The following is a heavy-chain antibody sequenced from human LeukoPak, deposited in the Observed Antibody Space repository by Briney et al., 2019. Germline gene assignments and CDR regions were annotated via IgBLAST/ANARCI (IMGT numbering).Heavy chain of an antibody. J-gene: IGHJ4*02. CDR2: IKSKTDGGTT. V-gene: IGHV3-15*01. CDR1: GFTFDDYG. D-gene: IGHD3-16*01. Sequence: GGSLRLSCAASGFTFDDYGMSWVRQAPGKGLEWVGRIKSKTDGGTTDYAAPVKGRFTISRDDSKNTLYLQMNSLKTEDTAVYYCTTDSVTFGGVLYRRYWGQGTLVTVSS. CDR3: TTDSVTFGGVLYRRY.